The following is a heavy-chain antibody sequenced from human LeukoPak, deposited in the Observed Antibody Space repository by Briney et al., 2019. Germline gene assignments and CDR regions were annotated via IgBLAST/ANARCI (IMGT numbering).Heavy chain of an antibody. Sequence: GGSLRLSCAASGFAFSSYSMNWVRQAPGKGLEWVSAISGSGGSTYYADSVKGRFTISRDNSKNTLYLQMNSLRAEDTAVYYCAQALYSSGWYVFDYWGQGTLVTVSS. J-gene: IGHJ4*02. CDR1: GFAFSSYS. CDR2: ISGSGGST. CDR3: AQALYSSGWYVFDY. D-gene: IGHD6-19*01. V-gene: IGHV3-23*01.